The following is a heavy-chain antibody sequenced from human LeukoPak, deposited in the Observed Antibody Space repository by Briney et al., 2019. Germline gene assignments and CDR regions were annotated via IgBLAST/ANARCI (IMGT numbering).Heavy chain of an antibody. V-gene: IGHV4-30-2*01. J-gene: IGHJ6*02. Sequence: PSETLSLTCAVSGGSISSGGYSWSWIRQPPGKGLEWIGYIYHSGSTYYNPSLKSRVTISVDRSKNQFSLKLSSVTAADTAVYYCARSKRRRYDFWSGYATSYYYGMDVWGQGTTVTVSS. CDR3: ARSKRRRYDFWSGYATSYYYGMDV. D-gene: IGHD3-3*01. CDR1: GGSISSGGYS. CDR2: IYHSGST.